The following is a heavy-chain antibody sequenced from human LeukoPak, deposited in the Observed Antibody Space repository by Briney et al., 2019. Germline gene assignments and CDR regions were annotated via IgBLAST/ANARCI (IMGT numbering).Heavy chain of an antibody. CDR1: GFSFSGSS. CDR3: ARDDASGNYYAMYL. Sequence: GGSLRLSCAASGFSFSGSSMNWVRQAPGKGPEWVSSISPNSAYIYYTDSLKGRFTISRDNARNSLYIQMNSLRVEDTALYYCARDDASGNYYAMYLWGQGTLVTVSS. D-gene: IGHD1-26*01. J-gene: IGHJ5*02. V-gene: IGHV3-21*01. CDR2: ISPNSAYI.